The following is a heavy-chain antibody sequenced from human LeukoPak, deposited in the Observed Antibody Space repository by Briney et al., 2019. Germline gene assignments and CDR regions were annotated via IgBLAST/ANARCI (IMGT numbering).Heavy chain of an antibody. CDR1: GFTFSSYE. V-gene: IGHV3-48*03. Sequence: GGSLRLSCAASGFTFSSYEMNWVRQAPGKGLEWVSYISSSGSTIYYADSVKGRFTISRDNSKNTLYLQMNSLRAEDTAVYYCARDDYGDYDVFFVYWGQGTLVTVSS. CDR3: ARDDYGDYDVFFVY. D-gene: IGHD4-17*01. CDR2: ISSSGSTI. J-gene: IGHJ4*02.